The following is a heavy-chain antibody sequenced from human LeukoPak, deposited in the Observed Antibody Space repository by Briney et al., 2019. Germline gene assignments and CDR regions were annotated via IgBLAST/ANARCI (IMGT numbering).Heavy chain of an antibody. CDR2: IDYSGST. D-gene: IGHD3-16*02. J-gene: IGHJ4*02. V-gene: IGHV4-39*07. CDR1: GGSMSSSSYY. CDR3: AREIWGSYRIGTFDH. Sequence: SETLSLTCTVSGGSMSSSSYYWGWIRQPPGKGLEWIGSIDYSGSTYYSPSLKSRVTMSVDTSKNQFSLKLRSVTAADTAVYYCAREIWGSYRIGTFDHWGQGTLVTVSS.